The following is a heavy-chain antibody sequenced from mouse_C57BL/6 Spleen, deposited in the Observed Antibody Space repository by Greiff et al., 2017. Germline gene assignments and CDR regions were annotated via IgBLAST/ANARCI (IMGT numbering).Heavy chain of an antibody. CDR2: FDPSDSYT. CDR1: GYTFTSYW. D-gene: IGHD3-3*01. Sequence: QVQLKQPGAELVMPGASVKLSCKASGYTFTSYWMHWVKQRPGQGLEWIGEFDPSDSYTNYNQKFKGKSTLTVDKSSSTAYMQLSSLTSEDSAVYYCARGAGSFFDYWGQGTTLTVSS. J-gene: IGHJ2*01. V-gene: IGHV1-69*01. CDR3: ARGAGSFFDY.